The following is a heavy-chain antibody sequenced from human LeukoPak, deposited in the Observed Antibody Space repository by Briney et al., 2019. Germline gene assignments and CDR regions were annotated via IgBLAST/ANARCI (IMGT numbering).Heavy chain of an antibody. D-gene: IGHD6-13*01. CDR3: ARTISGWYYFAY. CDR2: INYSGRT. V-gene: IGHV4-59*08. CDR1: GGSNSAYY. Sequence: SETLSLTCSVSGGSNSAYYWSWIRQPPGKGLQWIGYINYSGRTDYNPSLKGRVTISVDTSKNQFSLKLSSVTAADTAVFYCARTISGWYYFAYWSQGSLVTVSS. J-gene: IGHJ4*02.